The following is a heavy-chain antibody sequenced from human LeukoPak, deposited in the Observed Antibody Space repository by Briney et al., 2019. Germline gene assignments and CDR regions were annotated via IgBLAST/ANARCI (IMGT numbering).Heavy chain of an antibody. CDR1: GSTFSSYA. D-gene: IGHD2-2*01. J-gene: IGHJ6*04. V-gene: IGHV1-69*06. Sequence: ASVKVSCKASGSTFSSYAISWVRQAPGQGLEWMGGIIPIFGTANYAQKFQGRVTITADKSTSTAYMELSSLRSEDTAVYYCARAIVPAIRFYYYYYGMDVWGKGTTVTVSS. CDR2: IIPIFGTA. CDR3: ARAIVPAIRFYYYYYGMDV.